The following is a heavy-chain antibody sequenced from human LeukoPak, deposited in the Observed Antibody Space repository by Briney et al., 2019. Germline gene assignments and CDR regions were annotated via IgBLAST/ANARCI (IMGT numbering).Heavy chain of an antibody. Sequence: KAGGSLRLSCAASGFTFSSYSMNWVRQAPGKGLEWVSSISSSSSYIYYADSVKGRFTISRDNAKNSLYLQMNSLRAEDTAVYYCARESDYSFSGGPYGMDVWGQGTTVTVSS. V-gene: IGHV3-21*01. CDR2: ISSSSSYI. D-gene: IGHD4-11*01. J-gene: IGHJ6*02. CDR1: GFTFSSYS. CDR3: ARESDYSFSGGPYGMDV.